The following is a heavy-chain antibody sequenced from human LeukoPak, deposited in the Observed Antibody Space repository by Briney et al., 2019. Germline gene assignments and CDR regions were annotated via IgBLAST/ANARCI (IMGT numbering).Heavy chain of an antibody. J-gene: IGHJ4*02. CDR2: ISSNGIST. CDR1: GFTFSRYA. Sequence: PGGSLRLSYSASGFTFSRYAIHWVRQAPGKGLEDVSAISSNGISTYYADSVKGRFTISRDNSKNTVYLQMNSLRAEDTAVYYCVRGVQGYCISGSCNFLDPGPFDYWGQGTLVTVSS. D-gene: IGHD2-15*01. CDR3: VRGVQGYCISGSCNFLDPGPFDY. V-gene: IGHV3-64D*06.